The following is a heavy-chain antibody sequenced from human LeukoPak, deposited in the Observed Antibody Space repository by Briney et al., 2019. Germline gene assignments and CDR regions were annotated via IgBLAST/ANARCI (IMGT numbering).Heavy chain of an antibody. D-gene: IGHD2-15*01. V-gene: IGHV3-30*03. CDR1: GFTFSSYG. CDR3: ARSLRVSSCYDY. CDR2: ISSDGSYK. J-gene: IGHJ4*02. Sequence: GGSLRLSCAASGFTFSSYGMHWVRQAPGKGLEWVAVISSDGSYKYYADSVKGRFTISRDNSKNTLYLQMNSLRAEDTAVYYCARSLRVSSCYDYWGQGTLVTVSS.